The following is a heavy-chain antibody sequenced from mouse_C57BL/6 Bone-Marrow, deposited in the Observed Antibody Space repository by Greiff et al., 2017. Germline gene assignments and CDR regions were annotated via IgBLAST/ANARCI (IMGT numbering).Heavy chain of an antibody. CDR3: AREDYGYVKFAY. Sequence: EVKLQESGPGLVKPSQSLSLTCSVTGYSITSGYYWNWIRQFPGNKLEWMGYISYDGSNNYNPSLKNRISITRDTSKNQFFLKLNSVTTEDTATYYCAREDYGYVKFAYWGQGTLVTVSA. V-gene: IGHV3-6*01. D-gene: IGHD2-2*01. CDR2: ISYDGSN. CDR1: GYSITSGYY. J-gene: IGHJ3*01.